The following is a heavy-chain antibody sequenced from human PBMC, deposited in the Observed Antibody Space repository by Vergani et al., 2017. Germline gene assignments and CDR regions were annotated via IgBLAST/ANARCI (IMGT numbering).Heavy chain of an antibody. CDR1: GGSLTPYY. CDR2: IYYNGRT. D-gene: IGHD3-10*01. Sequence: QVRLQESGPGLVRPSETLSLTCTVSGGSLTPYYWSWIRQSPGKGLEWIGNIYYNGRTKYNPSLKSRATISADTSKDQFSLRLTSMTAADTAVYYCARRSSSYYFDIWGQGVLITVSS. CDR3: ARRSSSYYFDI. J-gene: IGHJ5*02. V-gene: IGHV4-59*01.